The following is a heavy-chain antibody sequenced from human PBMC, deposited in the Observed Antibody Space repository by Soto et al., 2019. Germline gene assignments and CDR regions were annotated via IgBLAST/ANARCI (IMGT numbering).Heavy chain of an antibody. V-gene: IGHV3-9*01. CDR1: GFNFDDSA. CDR2: ITWNSGHI. J-gene: IGHJ4*02. Sequence: GGSLRLSCVAAGFNFDDSAMNWVRQVPGKGLEWVSGITWNSGHILYADSVKGRFTISRDNAKKSLYLELNSLRPEDTALYYCAKGRSSMIVVVMDYWGQGTPVTVSS. D-gene: IGHD3-22*01. CDR3: AKGRSSMIVVVMDY.